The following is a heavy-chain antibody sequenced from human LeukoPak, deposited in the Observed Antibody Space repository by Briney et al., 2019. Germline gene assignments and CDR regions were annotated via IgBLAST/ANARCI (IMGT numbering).Heavy chain of an antibody. J-gene: IGHJ4*02. V-gene: IGHV3-21*01. CDR3: AVVVITPYYFDY. CDR1: GFTFSSYS. D-gene: IGHD3-22*01. CDR2: ISSSSSYI. Sequence: PGGSLRLSCAASGFTFSSYSMNWVRQAPGKGLEWVSSISSSSSYIYYADSVKGRFTISRDNAKNSLYLQMNSLRAEDTAVYYCAVVVITPYYFDYWGQGTLVTVSS.